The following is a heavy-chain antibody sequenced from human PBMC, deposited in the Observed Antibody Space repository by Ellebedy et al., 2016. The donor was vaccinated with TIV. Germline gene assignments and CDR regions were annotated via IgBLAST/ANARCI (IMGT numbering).Heavy chain of an antibody. CDR3: ARLVAASYGMDV. J-gene: IGHJ6*02. CDR2: IIPIFGTA. Sequence: GGSLRLXXKGSGYSFTSYWIGWVRQAPGQGLEWMGGIIPIFGTANYAQKFQGRVTITADESTSTAYMELSSLRSEDTAVYYCARLVAASYGMDVWGQGTTVTVSS. V-gene: IGHV1-69*01. D-gene: IGHD2-15*01. CDR1: GYSFTSYW.